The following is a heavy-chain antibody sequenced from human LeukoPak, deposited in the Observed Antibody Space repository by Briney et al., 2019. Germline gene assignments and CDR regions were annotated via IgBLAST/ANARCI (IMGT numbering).Heavy chain of an antibody. CDR3: AKGVCSSTSCGAFDI. V-gene: IGHV3-48*03. CDR2: ISSSGSTI. CDR1: GFTFSSYE. Sequence: GGSLRLSCAASGFTFSSYEMNWVRQAPGKGLEWVSHISSSGSTIYYADSVKGRFTISRDNSKNTLYLQMNSLRAEDTAVYYCAKGVCSSTSCGAFDIWGQGTMVTVSS. J-gene: IGHJ3*02. D-gene: IGHD2-2*01.